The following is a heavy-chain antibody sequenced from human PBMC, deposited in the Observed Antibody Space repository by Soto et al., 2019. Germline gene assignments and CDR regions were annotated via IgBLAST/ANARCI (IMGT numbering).Heavy chain of an antibody. D-gene: IGHD4-17*01. J-gene: IGHJ6*02. Sequence: SETLSLTCTVSGGSISSSSYYWGWIRQPPGKGLEWIGSIYYSGSTYYNPSLKSRVTISVDTSKNQFSLKLSSVTAADTAVYYCARLGEDYSDLTGYYYYGMDVWGQGTTVTVSS. CDR1: GGSISSSSYY. CDR3: ARLGEDYSDLTGYYYYGMDV. V-gene: IGHV4-39*01. CDR2: IYYSGST.